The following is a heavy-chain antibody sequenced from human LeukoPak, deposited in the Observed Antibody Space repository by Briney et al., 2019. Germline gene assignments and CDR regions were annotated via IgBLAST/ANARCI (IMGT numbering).Heavy chain of an antibody. V-gene: IGHV5-51*01. CDR2: IYPVDSDT. Sequence: GESLKISCQGSGYRFTSYWICWVRHMPGKGLECMGIIYPVDSDTRFCPSFQGQITISADKSITTAYLQWSSLQASDTAMYYCAIAGDSSTSCYRCFDYWDQGTLVTVSS. CDR1: GYRFTSYW. J-gene: IGHJ4*02. CDR3: AIAGDSSTSCYRCFDY. D-gene: IGHD2-2*02.